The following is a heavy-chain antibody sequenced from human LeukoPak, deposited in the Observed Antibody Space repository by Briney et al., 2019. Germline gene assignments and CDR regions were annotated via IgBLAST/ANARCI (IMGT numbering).Heavy chain of an antibody. CDR1: GGTFSSYA. CDR3: ARCQNGQGDYYMDV. D-gene: IGHD1-1*01. J-gene: IGHJ6*03. V-gene: IGHV1-69*13. CDR2: IIPIFGTA. Sequence: ASVKVSCKASGGTFSSYAISWVRQAPGQGLEWMGGIIPIFGTANYAQKFQGRVTITADESTSTAYMELSSLRSEDTAVYYCARCQNGQGDYYMDVWGKGTTVTISS.